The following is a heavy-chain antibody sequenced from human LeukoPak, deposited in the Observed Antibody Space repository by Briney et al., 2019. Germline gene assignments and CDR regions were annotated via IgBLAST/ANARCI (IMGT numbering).Heavy chain of an antibody. Sequence: SETLSLTCAVYGGSFSGYYWSWIRQPPGKGREWIGEINHSGSTNYNPSLKSRVTISVDTSKNQFSLKLSSVTAADTAVYYCARGVLKRTRTNRIAPRHNWFDPWGQGTLVTVSS. CDR1: GGSFSGYY. D-gene: IGHD6-13*01. V-gene: IGHV4-34*01. CDR3: ARGVLKRTRTNRIAPRHNWFDP. CDR2: INHSGST. J-gene: IGHJ5*02.